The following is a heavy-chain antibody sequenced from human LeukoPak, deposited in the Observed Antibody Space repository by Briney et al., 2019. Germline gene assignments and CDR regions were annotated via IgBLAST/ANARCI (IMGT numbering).Heavy chain of an antibody. CDR2: IYHSGST. CDR3: AGRYSYGFEYYYYYYMDV. CDR1: GFTFSSYAM. Sequence: GSLRLSCGASGFTFSSYAMSWVRQAPGKGLEWIGEIYHSGSTNYNPSLKSRVTISVDTSKNQFSLKLSSVTAADTAVYYCAGRYSYGFEYYYYYYMDVWGKGTTVTVSS. J-gene: IGHJ6*03. V-gene: IGHV4-4*02. D-gene: IGHD5-18*01.